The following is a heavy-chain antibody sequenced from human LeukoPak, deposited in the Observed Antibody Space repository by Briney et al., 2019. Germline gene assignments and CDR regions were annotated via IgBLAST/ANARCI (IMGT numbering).Heavy chain of an antibody. CDR3: ARGGSGNPLDY. V-gene: IGHV3-53*01. CDR2: IYSGGST. Sequence: GGSLRLSCAASGFTFSSYAMSWVRQAPGKGLEWVSVIYSGGSTYYADSVKGRFTISRDNSKNTLYLQMNSLRAEDTAVYYCARGGSGNPLDYWGQGTLVTVSS. J-gene: IGHJ4*02. CDR1: GFTFSSYA. D-gene: IGHD2-15*01.